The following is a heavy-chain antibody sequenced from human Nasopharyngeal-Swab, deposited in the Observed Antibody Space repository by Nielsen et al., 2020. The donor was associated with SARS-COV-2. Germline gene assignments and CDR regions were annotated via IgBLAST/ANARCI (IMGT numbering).Heavy chain of an antibody. Sequence: SVTDSRMASGGTFSSYAIRGVRQAPGHGLEWLGWINPNSGGTNYAQKFQGWVTMTRDTSISTAYMELSRLRSDDTAVYYCARVGRYYYDSSGYYGDAFDIWGQGTMVTVSS. CDR1: GGTFSSYA. J-gene: IGHJ3*02. V-gene: IGHV1-2*04. D-gene: IGHD3-22*01. CDR2: INPNSGGT. CDR3: ARVGRYYYDSSGYYGDAFDI.